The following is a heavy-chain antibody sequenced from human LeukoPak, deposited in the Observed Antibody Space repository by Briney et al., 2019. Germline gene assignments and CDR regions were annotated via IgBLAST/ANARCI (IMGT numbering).Heavy chain of an antibody. J-gene: IGHJ3*02. CDR1: GYTFTSYD. V-gene: IGHV1-8*01. Sequence: ASVKVSCKASGYTFTSYDINWVRQATGQGLEWMGWMNPNSGNTGYAQDFLGRVTITADESTSTAYMELSSLRSEDTAVYYCATEWADAFDIWGQGTMVTVSS. D-gene: IGHD1-26*01. CDR3: ATEWADAFDI. CDR2: MNPNSGNT.